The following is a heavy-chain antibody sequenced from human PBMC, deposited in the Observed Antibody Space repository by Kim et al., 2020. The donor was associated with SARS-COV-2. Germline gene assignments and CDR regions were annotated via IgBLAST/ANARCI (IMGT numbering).Heavy chain of an antibody. Sequence: GGSLRLSCAASGFTFDDYAMHWVRQAPGKGLEWVSLISGDGGSTYYADSVKGRFTISRDNSKNSLYLQMNSLRTEDTALYYCAKAGLPPSRNDYYDSSGYSDYWGQGTLVTVSS. V-gene: IGHV3-43*02. D-gene: IGHD3-22*01. CDR2: ISGDGGST. CDR1: GFTFDDYA. J-gene: IGHJ4*02. CDR3: AKAGLPPSRNDYYDSSGYSDY.